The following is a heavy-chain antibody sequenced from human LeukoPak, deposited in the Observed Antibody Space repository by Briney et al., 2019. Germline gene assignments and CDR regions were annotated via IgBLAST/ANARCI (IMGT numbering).Heavy chain of an antibody. V-gene: IGHV3-30*18. CDR2: ISYDGDNK. J-gene: IGHJ4*02. CDR3: ANSGPH. CDR1: GFPFSSYG. Sequence: GGPLRLPSGAPGFPFSSYGTHSVREAPGKALKWVGVISYDGDNKCYAASVKGRFTISRDNSKNTLYLQMTSLRTEDTALYYCANSGPHWGQGTLVTVSS.